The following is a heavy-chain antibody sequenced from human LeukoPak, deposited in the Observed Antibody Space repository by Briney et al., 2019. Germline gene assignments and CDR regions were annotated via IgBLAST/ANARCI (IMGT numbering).Heavy chain of an antibody. D-gene: IGHD2-2*02. Sequence: ASVKVSCKASGYTFTGYYMHWVRQAPGQGLEWMGWINPNSGGTNYAQKFQGRVTMTRDTSISTAYMELSRLRSDDTAVCYCARGVVPAAIRSWFDPWGQGTLVTVSS. CDR2: INPNSGGT. CDR3: ARGVVPAAIRSWFDP. CDR1: GYTFTGYY. J-gene: IGHJ5*02. V-gene: IGHV1-2*02.